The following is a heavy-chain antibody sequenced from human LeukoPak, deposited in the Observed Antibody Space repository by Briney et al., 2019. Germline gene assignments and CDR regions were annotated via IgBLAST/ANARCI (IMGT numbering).Heavy chain of an antibody. D-gene: IGHD2-21*02. CDR1: GGSFSGYY. J-gene: IGHJ5*02. Sequence: SETLSLTYAVYGGSFSGYYWSWIRQPPGKGLEWIGEINHSGSTNYNPSLKSRVTISVDTSKNQFSLKLSSVTAADTAVYYCARGRADIVVVTATTNWFDPWGQGTLVTVSS. V-gene: IGHV4-34*01. CDR3: ARGRADIVVVTATTNWFDP. CDR2: INHSGST.